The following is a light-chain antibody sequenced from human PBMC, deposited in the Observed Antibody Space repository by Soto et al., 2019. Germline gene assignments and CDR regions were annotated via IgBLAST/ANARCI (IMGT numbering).Light chain of an antibody. CDR2: GVR. CDR3: CSYAETYTSPYV. CDR1: SSDVGVYNY. J-gene: IGLJ1*01. V-gene: IGLV2-11*01. Sequence: QSALTQPRSVSGSPGQSVTISCTGTSSDVGVYNYVSWYQQYPGKAPKLMVYGVRKRPSGVPERFSGSKSGNTASLTISGLRAEDEADYYCCSYAETYTSPYVFGTGTKVTVL.